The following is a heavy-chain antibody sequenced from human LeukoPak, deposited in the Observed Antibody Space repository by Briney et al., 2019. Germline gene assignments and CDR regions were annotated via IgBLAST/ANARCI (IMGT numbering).Heavy chain of an antibody. J-gene: IGHJ4*02. D-gene: IGHD4-17*01. CDR3: ARDLATVRGRGVGY. CDR1: GFTFSSYA. Sequence: GGSLRLSCAASGFTFSSYAMHWVRQAPGKGLEWVSSISSSSSYIYYADSVKGRFTISRDNAKNSLYLQMNSLRAEDTAVYYCARDLATVRGRGVGYWGQGTLVTVSS. V-gene: IGHV3-21*01. CDR2: ISSSSSYI.